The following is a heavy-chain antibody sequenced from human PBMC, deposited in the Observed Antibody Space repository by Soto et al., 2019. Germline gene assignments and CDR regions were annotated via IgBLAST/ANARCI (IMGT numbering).Heavy chain of an antibody. CDR3: TRPTTTVTTSYYYYMDV. V-gene: IGHV3-73*01. J-gene: IGHJ6*03. D-gene: IGHD4-17*01. CDR2: IRSKANSYAT. Sequence: EVQLVESGGGLVQPGGSLKLSCAASGFTFSGSAMHWVRQASGKGLEWVGRIRSKANSYATAYAASVKGRFTISRDDSKNTAYLQMNSLKTEDTAVYYCTRPTTTVTTSYYYYMDVWGKGTTVTVSS. CDR1: GFTFSGSA.